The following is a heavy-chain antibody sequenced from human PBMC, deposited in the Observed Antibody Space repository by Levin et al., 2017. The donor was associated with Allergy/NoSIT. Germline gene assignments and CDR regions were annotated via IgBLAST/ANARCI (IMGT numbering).Heavy chain of an antibody. Sequence: GGSLRLSCAASGFTFSSLAMSWVRQAPGKGLEWVSAISGGGGTYYADSVKGRFTISRDNSKNTLYLQMSSLRAEDTAVYYCARDRGFNSGYDFNNWGQGTLVTVSP. CDR1: GFTFSSLA. J-gene: IGHJ4*02. D-gene: IGHD5-12*01. CDR3: ARDRGFNSGYDFNN. CDR2: ISGGGGT. V-gene: IGHV3-23*01.